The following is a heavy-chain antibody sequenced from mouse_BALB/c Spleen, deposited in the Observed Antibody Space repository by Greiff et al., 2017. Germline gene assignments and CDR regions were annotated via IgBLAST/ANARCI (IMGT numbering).Heavy chain of an antibody. CDR3: ARDPRYYFDY. CDR1: GFTFSSYA. Sequence: EVQVVESGGGLVKPGGSLKLSCAASGFTFSSYAMSWVRQSPEKRLEWVAEISSGGSYTYYPDTVTGRFTISRDNAKNTLYLEMSSLRSEDTAMYYCARDPRYYFDYWGQGTTLTVSS. V-gene: IGHV5-9-4*01. CDR2: ISSGGSYT. J-gene: IGHJ2*01.